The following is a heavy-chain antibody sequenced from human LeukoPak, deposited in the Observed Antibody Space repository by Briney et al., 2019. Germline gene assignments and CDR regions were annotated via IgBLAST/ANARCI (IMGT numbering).Heavy chain of an antibody. CDR3: GRGESAAFDV. CDR1: GHAFNTDW. J-gene: IGHJ3*01. Sequence: GESLRISCQVSGHAFNTDWIVWVRQLPGKGLEWMGIIYPSDSETTYSPSVQGQVTISADKSSSAVYLQWNSLKTSDTAMYFCGRGESAAFDVWGQGTMVTVSP. V-gene: IGHV5-51*01. D-gene: IGHD3-10*01. CDR2: IYPSDSET.